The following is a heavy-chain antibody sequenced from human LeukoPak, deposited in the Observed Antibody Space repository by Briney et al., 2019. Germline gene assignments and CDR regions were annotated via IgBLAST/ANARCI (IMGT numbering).Heavy chain of an antibody. D-gene: IGHD3-22*01. Sequence: GGSLRLSCAAPGSTFSSYGMHWVRQAPGKGLEWVAFIRYDGSNKYYADSVKGRFTISRDNSKNTLYLQMNSLRAEDTAVYYCAKGVDDSSGYHYNNFDYWGQGTLVTVSS. CDR3: AKGVDDSSGYHYNNFDY. V-gene: IGHV3-30*02. CDR1: GSTFSSYG. J-gene: IGHJ4*02. CDR2: IRYDGSNK.